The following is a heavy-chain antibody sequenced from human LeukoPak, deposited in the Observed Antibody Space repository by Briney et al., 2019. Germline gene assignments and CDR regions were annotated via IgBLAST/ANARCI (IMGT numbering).Heavy chain of an antibody. CDR3: ARDRGLGYCSGGSCLNGMDV. CDR2: IYYSGST. J-gene: IGHJ6*02. D-gene: IGHD2-15*01. V-gene: IGHV4-59*01. Sequence: SETLSLTCTVSGGSISSYYWSWIRQPPGKGLEWIGYIYYSGSTNYSPSLKSRLTISVDTSKNQFSLKLSSVTAADTAVYYCARDRGLGYCSGGSCLNGMDVWGQGTTVTVSS. CDR1: GGSISSYY.